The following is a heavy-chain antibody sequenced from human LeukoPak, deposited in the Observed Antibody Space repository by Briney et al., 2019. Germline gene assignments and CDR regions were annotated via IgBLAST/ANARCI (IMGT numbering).Heavy chain of an antibody. CDR3: ARELFDFDY. CDR1: GFTFDNFA. V-gene: IGHV3-23*01. D-gene: IGHD3-10*01. CDR2: ITGSSGST. J-gene: IGHJ4*02. Sequence: PGGSLRLSCAPSGFTFDNFAMTWVRQAPGKGLEWVSEITGSSGSTYYADSVKGRFTISRDNSKNTLYLQMNSLRAEDTAIYYCARELFDFDYWGQGTLVTVSS.